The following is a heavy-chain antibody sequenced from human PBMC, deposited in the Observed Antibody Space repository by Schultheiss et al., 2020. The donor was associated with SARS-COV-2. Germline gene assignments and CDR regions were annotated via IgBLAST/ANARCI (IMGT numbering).Heavy chain of an antibody. J-gene: IGHJ1*01. Sequence: GGSLRLSYAASGFTFSNAWMSWVRQAPGKGLEWVSYISTSSSTVYYADSVKGRFTISRDNAKNSLYLQMNSLRDEDTAVYYCARDYYDSSGYFYGQHWGQGTLVTVSS. CDR1: GFTFSNAW. CDR3: ARDYYDSSGYFYGQH. V-gene: IGHV3-48*02. CDR2: ISTSSSTV. D-gene: IGHD3-22*01.